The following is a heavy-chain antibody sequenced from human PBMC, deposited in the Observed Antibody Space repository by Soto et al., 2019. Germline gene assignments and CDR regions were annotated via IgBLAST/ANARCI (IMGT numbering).Heavy chain of an antibody. CDR1: GLIFSDYH. CDR2: IRRKANSYTT. J-gene: IGHJ6*02. Sequence: EVQLVESGGGLVQPGGSLRLSCAASGLIFSDYHMDWVRQAPGKGLEWVGRIRRKANSYTTEYAASVKGRFTISRDESKNLLYLQMNSLKSEDTAVYYCAMLGGWSGGSSGMDVWGQGTTVTVSS. V-gene: IGHV3-72*01. CDR3: AMLGGWSGGSSGMDV. D-gene: IGHD6-19*01.